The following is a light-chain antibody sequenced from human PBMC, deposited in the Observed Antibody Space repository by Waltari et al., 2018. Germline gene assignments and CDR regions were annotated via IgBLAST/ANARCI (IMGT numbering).Light chain of an antibody. CDR3: AAWDDSLNGWV. J-gene: IGLJ3*02. Sequence: QSVLTPPPPVSGTPGQRVIISCSGSRSNIGSNTVQWYKQLPGTAPKFLIYSNTQRPSGFPDRFSGSKSDTSASLAISWLQSEDEADYYCAAWDDSLNGWVLGGGTKVTVL. CDR2: SNT. CDR1: RSNIGSNT. V-gene: IGLV1-44*01.